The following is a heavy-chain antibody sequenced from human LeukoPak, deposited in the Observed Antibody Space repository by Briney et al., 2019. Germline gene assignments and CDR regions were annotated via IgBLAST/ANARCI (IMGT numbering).Heavy chain of an antibody. J-gene: IGHJ6*03. Sequence: SETLSLTCTVSGSSINVYYWSWIRQSPGKGLEWIAYISYSGSTNYNPSLKSRVTISVDTSKNQFSLKLSSVTAADTAVYYCARGYYYYYMDVWGKGTTVTVSS. CDR2: ISYSGST. CDR3: ARGYYYYYMDV. V-gene: IGHV4-59*01. CDR1: GSSINVYY.